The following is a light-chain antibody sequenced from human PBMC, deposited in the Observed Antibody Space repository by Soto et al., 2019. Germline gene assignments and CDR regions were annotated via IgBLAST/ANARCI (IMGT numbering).Light chain of an antibody. CDR3: QQLTNFRCT. CDR1: QGINKF. CDR2: GAS. J-gene: IGKJ2*02. Sequence: IQLTQSPSSMSASVGDRVTITCRARQGINKFLALYQQRPGKVPQLMVYGASTLQSGVPSRFSGSGSGSDFTLTSSSLQPEDFANYYCQQLTNFRCTFGQGTKLDIK. V-gene: IGKV1-9*01.